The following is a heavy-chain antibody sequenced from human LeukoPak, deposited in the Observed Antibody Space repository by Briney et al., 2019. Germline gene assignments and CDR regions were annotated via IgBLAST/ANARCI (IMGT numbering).Heavy chain of an antibody. CDR3: ASGRWGYGIDY. J-gene: IGHJ4*02. V-gene: IGHV4-34*01. D-gene: IGHD5-12*01. CDR1: GGSFSGYY. Sequence: SETLSLTCAVYGGSFSGYYWSWIRQPPGKGLEWIGYIYHSGSTYYNPSLKSRVTISVDRSKNQFSLKLSSVTAADTAVYYCASGRWGYGIDYWGQGTLVTVSS. CDR2: IYHSGST.